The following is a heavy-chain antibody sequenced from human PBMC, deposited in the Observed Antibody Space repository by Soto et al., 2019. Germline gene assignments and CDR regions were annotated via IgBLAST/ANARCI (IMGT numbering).Heavy chain of an antibody. J-gene: IGHJ6*02. CDR3: PRRVPGSMDV. CDR2: INGDGGST. V-gene: IGHV3-74*01. CDR1: GSTFSSDW. Sequence: EVQLVESGGGLVQPGGSLRLSCAVSGSTFSSDWMDWVRQLPGKGLECVSRINGDGGSTTYADSVKGRFTIFRDNAKNTLYLQLNSLRAEDTAVSDCPRRVPGSMDVWGQGSTVTVSS.